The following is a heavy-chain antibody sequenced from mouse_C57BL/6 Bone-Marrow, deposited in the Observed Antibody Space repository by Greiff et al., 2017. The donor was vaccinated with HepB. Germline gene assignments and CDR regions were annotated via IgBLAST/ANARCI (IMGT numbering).Heavy chain of an antibody. D-gene: IGHD2-3*01. CDR1: GYTFTSYW. CDR2: IYPGNSDT. CDR3: TRSNWLLHGPPAY. Sequence: VQLQQSGTVLARPGASVKMSCKTSGYTFTSYWMHWVKQRPGQGLEGIGAIYPGNSDTSYNQKFKGKAKLTAVTYARTAYMELSSLTNEDSAVYYCTRSNWLLHGPPAYWGQGTLVTVSA. J-gene: IGHJ3*01. V-gene: IGHV1-5*01.